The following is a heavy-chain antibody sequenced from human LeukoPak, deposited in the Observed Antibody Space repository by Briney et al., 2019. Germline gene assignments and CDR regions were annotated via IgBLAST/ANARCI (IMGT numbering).Heavy chain of an antibody. CDR2: IYYSGNT. Sequence: SETLSLTCTVSGGSISTSSYYWGWIRQPPGKGLEWIGSIYYSGNTYYNPSLKSRVTISVDTSKNQFSLKLSSVTAADTAMYYCARYWGPYDNSGAYFDYWGQGTLVTVSS. V-gene: IGHV4-39*01. J-gene: IGHJ4*02. CDR3: ARYWGPYDNSGAYFDY. CDR1: GGSISTSSYY. D-gene: IGHD3-22*01.